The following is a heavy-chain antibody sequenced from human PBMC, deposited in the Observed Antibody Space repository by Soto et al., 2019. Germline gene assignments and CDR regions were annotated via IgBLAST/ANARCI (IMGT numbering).Heavy chain of an antibody. CDR3: ASFPNTYYYDSSGYNSIDY. CDR2: IYPGDSDT. V-gene: IGHV5-51*01. Sequence: GESLKISCKGSGYSFTSYWIGWVRQMPGKGPEWMGIIYPGDSDTRYSPSFQGQVTISADKSISTAYLQWSSLKASDTAMYYCASFPNTYYYDSSGYNSIDYWGQGTLVTVSS. D-gene: IGHD3-22*01. CDR1: GYSFTSYW. J-gene: IGHJ4*02.